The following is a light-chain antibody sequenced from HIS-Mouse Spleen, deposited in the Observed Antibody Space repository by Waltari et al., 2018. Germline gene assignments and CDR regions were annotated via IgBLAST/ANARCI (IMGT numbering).Light chain of an antibody. V-gene: IGLV2-23*01. CDR2: EGS. Sequence: QSALTQPASVSGSPGQSITISCTGTSSDLGSYNLLPWYQQHPGKAPKLMIYEGSKRPSGVSNRFSGSKSGNTASLTISGLQAEDEADYYCCSYAGSSTWVFGGGTKLTVL. J-gene: IGLJ3*02. CDR1: SSDLGSYNL. CDR3: CSYAGSSTWV.